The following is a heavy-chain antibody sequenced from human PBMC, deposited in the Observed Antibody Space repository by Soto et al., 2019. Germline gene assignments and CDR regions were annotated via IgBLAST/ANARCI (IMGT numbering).Heavy chain of an antibody. D-gene: IGHD6-6*01. CDR2: IYWDDDK. CDR1: GFSLSTSGVG. V-gene: IGHV2-5*02. Sequence: QITLKESGPTLVKPTQTLTLTCTFSGFSLSTSGVGVGWIRQTPGKALEWLALIYWDDDKRYSPSLNSRITITKDNSKNQVVLTMTNMDPVDTATYYCAHSRPPRLLDYWGQGTLVTVSS. J-gene: IGHJ4*02. CDR3: AHSRPPRLLDY.